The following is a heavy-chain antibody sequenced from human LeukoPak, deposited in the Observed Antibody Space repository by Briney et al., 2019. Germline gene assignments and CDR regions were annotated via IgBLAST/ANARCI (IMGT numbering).Heavy chain of an antibody. D-gene: IGHD2-2*03. CDR2: IKQDGSEK. J-gene: IGHJ6*02. CDR1: GFTFGDYA. Sequence: GGSLRLSCTASGFTFGDYAMSWVRQAPGKGLEWVANIKQDGSEKYYVDSVKGRFTISRDNAKNSLYLQMNSLRAEDTAVYYCARDGYCSSTSCPYYYYGMDVWGQGTTVTVSS. V-gene: IGHV3-7*01. CDR3: ARDGYCSSTSCPYYYYGMDV.